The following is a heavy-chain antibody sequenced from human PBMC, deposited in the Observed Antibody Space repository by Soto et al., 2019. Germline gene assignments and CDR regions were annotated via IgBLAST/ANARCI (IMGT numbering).Heavy chain of an antibody. CDR1: GYTFTSYY. CDR2: INPSGGST. V-gene: IGHV1-46*01. Sequence: XXVKVSCKASGYTFTSYYMHWVRHAPGQGLEWMGIINPSGGSTSYAQKFQGRVTMTRDTSTSTVYMELRSLRSEDTAVYYCARDGVTTGFDYWGQGTLVTVSS. CDR3: ARDGVTTGFDY. J-gene: IGHJ4*02. D-gene: IGHD4-4*01.